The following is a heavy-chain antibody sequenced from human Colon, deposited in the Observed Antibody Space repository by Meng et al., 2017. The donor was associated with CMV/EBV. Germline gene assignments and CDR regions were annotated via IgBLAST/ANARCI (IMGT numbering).Heavy chain of an antibody. CDR2: ISYDGSNK. Sequence: GGSLRLSCAASGFTFSSYAMHWVRQAPGKGLEWVAVISYDGSNKYYADSVKGRFTISRDNAKNSLYLQMNSLRAEDTAVYYCAREKVVRFWFDPWGQGTLVTVSS. D-gene: IGHD2-2*01. CDR3: AREKVVRFWFDP. CDR1: GFTFSSYA. J-gene: IGHJ5*02. V-gene: IGHV3-30-3*01.